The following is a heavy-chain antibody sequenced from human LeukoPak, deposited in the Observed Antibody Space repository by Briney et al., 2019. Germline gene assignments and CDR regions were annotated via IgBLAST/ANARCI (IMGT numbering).Heavy chain of an antibody. D-gene: IGHD3-22*01. Sequence: GESLKTSCKGSGYSFTSYWIGWVRQMPGKGLEWMGIIYPGDSDTRYSPSFQGQVTISADKSISTAYLQWSSLKASDTAMYYCARLDTYYYDSSGYPTSYYFDYWGQGTLVTVSS. CDR3: ARLDTYYYDSSGYPTSYYFDY. CDR2: IYPGDSDT. V-gene: IGHV5-51*01. J-gene: IGHJ4*02. CDR1: GYSFTSYW.